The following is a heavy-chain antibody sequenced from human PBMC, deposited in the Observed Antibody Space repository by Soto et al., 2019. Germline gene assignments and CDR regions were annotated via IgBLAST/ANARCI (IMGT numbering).Heavy chain of an antibody. Sequence: QVQLQEWGPGLVKPSQTLSLTCTVSGGSIRNGDYYWGWIRQPPGKGLEWIGYVYYSGTTYSHPYLKRRVTISVDTSENEFSLRLSSVTAADTAVYYCVTVNLVGAAYYFDYWGPGPLVTVSS. D-gene: IGHD1-26*01. CDR1: GGSIRNGDYY. CDR2: VYYSGTT. V-gene: IGHV4-30-4*01. J-gene: IGHJ4*02. CDR3: VTVNLVGAAYYFDY.